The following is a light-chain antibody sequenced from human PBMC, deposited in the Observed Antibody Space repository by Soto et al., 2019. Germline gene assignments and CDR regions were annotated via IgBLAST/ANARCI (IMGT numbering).Light chain of an antibody. CDR1: QSISSW. V-gene: IGKV1-5*03. CDR3: QQYTSYSET. CDR2: KAS. Sequence: DIQMTQSPSTLSASVGDRVTITCRASQSISSWLAWYQQKPGKAPKLLIYKASSLESGLPSRFIGRGSGTAFTLTISSLQPDDFATDYCQQYTSYSETFGQGTKVEIK. J-gene: IGKJ1*01.